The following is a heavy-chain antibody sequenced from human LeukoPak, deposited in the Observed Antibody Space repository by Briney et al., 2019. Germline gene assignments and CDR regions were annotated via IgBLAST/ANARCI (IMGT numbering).Heavy chain of an antibody. CDR1: GYTFTGYY. Sequence: ASVKVSCKASGYTFTGYYMHWVRQAPGQGLEWMGWINANSGGTNYAQKFQGRVTMTRDTSISTAYMELSRLRSDDTAVYYCARSTYYDILTGSGPSILYYFDYWGQGTLVTVSS. CDR3: ARSTYYDILTGSGPSILYYFDY. D-gene: IGHD3-9*01. J-gene: IGHJ4*02. CDR2: INANSGGT. V-gene: IGHV1-2*02.